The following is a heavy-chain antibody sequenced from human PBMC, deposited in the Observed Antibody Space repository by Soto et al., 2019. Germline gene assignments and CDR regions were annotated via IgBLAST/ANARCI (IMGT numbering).Heavy chain of an antibody. CDR3: ARNQRGQQLLNYYYGMDV. D-gene: IGHD6-13*01. CDR2: ISAYNGNT. CDR1: GYTFTSYG. Sequence: QVQLVQSGAEVKKPGASVKVSCKASGYTFTSYGISWVRQAPGQGLEGMGWISAYNGNTNYAQKLQGRVTMTTDTSTSTAYMELRSLRSDDTAVYYCARNQRGQQLLNYYYGMDVWGQGTTVTVSS. V-gene: IGHV1-18*04. J-gene: IGHJ6*02.